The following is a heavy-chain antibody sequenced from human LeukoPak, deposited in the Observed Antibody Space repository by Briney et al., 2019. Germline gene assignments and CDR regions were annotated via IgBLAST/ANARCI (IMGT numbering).Heavy chain of an antibody. CDR2: VRYSGST. CDR1: RGSINSYY. J-gene: IGHJ5*02. CDR3: ARFLETDNCFDP. D-gene: IGHD3-3*01. V-gene: IGHV4-59*01. Sequence: SETLSLTCTVSRGSINSYYWSWIRQSPGKGLEWIGYVRYSGSTHYNPSLKSRVTISVDTSKKYFSLKLTSVYAADTAVYYCARFLETDNCFDPWGQGILVIVSS.